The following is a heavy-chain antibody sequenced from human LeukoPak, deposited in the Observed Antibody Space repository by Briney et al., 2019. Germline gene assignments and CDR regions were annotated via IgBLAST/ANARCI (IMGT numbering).Heavy chain of an antibody. CDR3: ARARGSTMVRSFDI. CDR1: GFTFGSYE. CDR2: ISSSGNSM. Sequence: GGSLRLSCAASGFTFGSYEMNWVRQGPGKGLEWSSYISSSGNSMYYADSVKGRFTISRDNATNSLYLQMNSLSAQDTALYYCARARGSTMVRSFDIWGQGTMVTVSS. V-gene: IGHV3-48*03. J-gene: IGHJ3*02. D-gene: IGHD4/OR15-4a*01.